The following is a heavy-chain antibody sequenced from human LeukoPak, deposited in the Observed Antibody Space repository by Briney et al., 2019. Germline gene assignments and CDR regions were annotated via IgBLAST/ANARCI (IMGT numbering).Heavy chain of an antibody. CDR2: IKQDGSEK. V-gene: IGHV3-7*01. Sequence: PGESLRLTCAASGFAFSSYWLSWVRQAPGKGLEWVANIKQDGSEKYYLDSVKGRFTVSRDNAKNSLYLQMNSLRDEDSAVYYCAISTQIGPTGHWGQGTLVTVSS. CDR1: GFAFSSYW. J-gene: IGHJ4*02. D-gene: IGHD1-1*01. CDR3: AISTQIGPTGH.